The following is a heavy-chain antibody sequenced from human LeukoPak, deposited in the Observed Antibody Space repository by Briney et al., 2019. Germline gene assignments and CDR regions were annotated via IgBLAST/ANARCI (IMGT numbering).Heavy chain of an antibody. CDR3: ARLSSLLYEQWLTGDAFDI. V-gene: IGHV4-39*01. J-gene: IGHJ3*02. CDR1: GGSISSSSYY. Sequence: NPSETLSLTCTVSGGSISSSSYYWGWIRQPPGKGLEWIGIIYYSGSTYYNPSLKSRVTISVETSKNQFSLKLSSVTAADTAVYYCARLSSLLYEQWLTGDAFDIWGQGTMVTVSS. D-gene: IGHD6-19*01. CDR2: IYYSGST.